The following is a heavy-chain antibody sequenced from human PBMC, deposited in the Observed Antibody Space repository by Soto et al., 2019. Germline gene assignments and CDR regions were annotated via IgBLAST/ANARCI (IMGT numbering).Heavy chain of an antibody. J-gene: IGHJ6*03. CDR1: GFTFSSYG. V-gene: IGHV3-30*18. Sequence: GGSLRLSCAASGFTFSSYGMHWVRQAPGKGLEWVAVISYDGSNKYYADSVKGRFTISRDNSKNTLYLQMNSLRAEDTAVYYCAKAYCSSTSCYAAAAYYYYYMDVWGKGTTVTVSS. D-gene: IGHD2-2*01. CDR3: AKAYCSSTSCYAAAAYYYYYMDV. CDR2: ISYDGSNK.